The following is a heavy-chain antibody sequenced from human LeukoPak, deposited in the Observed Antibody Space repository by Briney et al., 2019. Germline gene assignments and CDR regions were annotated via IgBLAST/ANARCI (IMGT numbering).Heavy chain of an antibody. CDR2: IYHSGCT. Sequence: SETLSLTCAVYGGSFSGYYWSWVRQPPGKGLEWIGEIYHSGCTNYNPSLKSRVTISVDKSKNQFSLKLSSVTAADTAVYYCARASEPAGWFDPWGQGTLVTVSS. CDR1: GGSFSGYY. D-gene: IGHD1-26*01. J-gene: IGHJ5*02. V-gene: IGHV4-34*01. CDR3: ARASEPAGWFDP.